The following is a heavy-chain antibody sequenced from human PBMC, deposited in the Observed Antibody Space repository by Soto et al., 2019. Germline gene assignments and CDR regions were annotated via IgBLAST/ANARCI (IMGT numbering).Heavy chain of an antibody. D-gene: IGHD5-18*01. V-gene: IGHV1-69*13. Sequence: GASVKVSCKASGGAFRSYAINWVRQAPGQGLEWMGGITPMFGTANYAQRFQDRVTITADESTNTVYMELSSLRSEDTAVYFCASGIQLWLRRINNGYSGWGQGTLVTVSS. CDR2: ITPMFGTA. J-gene: IGHJ4*02. CDR3: ASGIQLWLRRINNGYSG. CDR1: GGAFRSYA.